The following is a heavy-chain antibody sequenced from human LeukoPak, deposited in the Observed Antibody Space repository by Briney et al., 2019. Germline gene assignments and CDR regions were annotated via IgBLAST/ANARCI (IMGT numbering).Heavy chain of an antibody. J-gene: IGHJ4*02. CDR2: MNSDGSTT. CDR3: ARDICSGIGCYPRAPFDY. V-gene: IGHV3-74*01. Sequence: GSLRLSCAASGFAFSRYWMHWVRQAPGEGLVWVSRMNSDGSTTNYADSVKGRFTISRDNAKNTLYLQMNSLRADDTAVYYCARDICSGIGCYPRAPFDYWGQGTLVAVSS. CDR1: GFAFSRYW. D-gene: IGHD2-15*01.